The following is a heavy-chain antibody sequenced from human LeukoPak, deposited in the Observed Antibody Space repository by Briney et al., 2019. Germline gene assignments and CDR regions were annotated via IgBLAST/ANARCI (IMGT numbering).Heavy chain of an antibody. CDR1: GFTFSSSS. D-gene: IGHD5-24*01. CDR2: ISSSGTTT. Sequence: GGSLRLSCSASGFTFSSSSMHWVRRAPGKGLVWVSRISSSGTTTYYADSVKGRFTISRDNGKNLVSLQMNSLRDEDTAVYYCARADRDGNKRFLDWGQGTLVTVSS. V-gene: IGHV3-48*02. CDR3: ARADRDGNKRFLD. J-gene: IGHJ4*02.